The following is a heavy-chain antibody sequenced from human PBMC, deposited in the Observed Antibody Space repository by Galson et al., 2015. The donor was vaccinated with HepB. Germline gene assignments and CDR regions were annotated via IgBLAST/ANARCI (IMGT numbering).Heavy chain of an antibody. Sequence: SVKVSCKASGYTFSSYAMHWARQAPGQRLEWVGWINTGNGDTKYSQKFQGRVTITRDTSASTAYMELSSLGSEDTAIYYCARDWNSGNDYGVNYWGQGTLVTVSS. D-gene: IGHD5-12*01. CDR3: ARDWNSGNDYGVNY. V-gene: IGHV1-3*04. CDR1: GYTFSSYA. CDR2: INTGNGDT. J-gene: IGHJ4*02.